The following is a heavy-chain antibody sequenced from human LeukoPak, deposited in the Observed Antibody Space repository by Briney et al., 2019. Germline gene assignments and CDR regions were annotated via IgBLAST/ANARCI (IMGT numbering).Heavy chain of an antibody. Sequence: SETLSLTCTVSGGSISSYSWTWIRQPAGKGLEWIGRIYSSATTNYNPSLKSRVTMSVDTSNNHFSLKLNSVTAADTAVYFCARGYFGDYGLYFDYWGQGILVTVSS. CDR2: IYSSATT. V-gene: IGHV4-4*07. J-gene: IGHJ4*02. D-gene: IGHD4-17*01. CDR3: ARGYFGDYGLYFDY. CDR1: GGSISSYS.